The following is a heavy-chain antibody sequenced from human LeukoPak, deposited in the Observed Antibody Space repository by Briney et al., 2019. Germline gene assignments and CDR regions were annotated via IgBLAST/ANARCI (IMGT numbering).Heavy chain of an antibody. CDR1: GGSISSGGYY. J-gene: IGHJ5*02. CDR2: IYNSGST. CDR3: ARSVRGYGSGSYYRINWFDP. Sequence: SETLSLTCTVSGGSISSGGYYWSWIRQHPGKGLEWIGYIYNSGSTYYNPSLKSRVTISVDTSKNQFSLKLSSVTAADTAVYYCARSVRGYGSGSYYRINWFDPWGQGTLVTVSS. V-gene: IGHV4-31*03. D-gene: IGHD3-10*01.